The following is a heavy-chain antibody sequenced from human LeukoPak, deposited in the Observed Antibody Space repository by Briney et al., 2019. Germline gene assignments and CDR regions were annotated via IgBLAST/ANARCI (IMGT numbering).Heavy chain of an antibody. V-gene: IGHV1-2*04. J-gene: IGHJ3*02. Sequence: ASVKVSCKASGYTFTGYYMHWVRQAPGQGLEWMGWINPNSGGTNYAQKFQGWVTMTRDTSISTAYMVLSRLRSDDTAVYYCARGQQLAHDAFDIWGQGTMVTVSS. D-gene: IGHD6-13*01. CDR2: INPNSGGT. CDR3: ARGQQLAHDAFDI. CDR1: GYTFTGYY.